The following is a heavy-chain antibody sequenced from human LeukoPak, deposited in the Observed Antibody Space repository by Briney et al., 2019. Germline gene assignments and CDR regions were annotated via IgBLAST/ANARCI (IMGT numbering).Heavy chain of an antibody. V-gene: IGHV3-23*01. J-gene: IGHJ4*02. Sequence: GGSLRLSCAASGFTFSSYAMSWVRQAPGKGLEWVSGISGSGGSTYYADSVKGRFTISRDNSKNTLYLQMNSLRAEDTAVYYCAKDTNYYGSGSPDYWGQGTLVTVSS. D-gene: IGHD3-10*01. CDR2: ISGSGGST. CDR3: AKDTNYYGSGSPDY. CDR1: GFTFSSYA.